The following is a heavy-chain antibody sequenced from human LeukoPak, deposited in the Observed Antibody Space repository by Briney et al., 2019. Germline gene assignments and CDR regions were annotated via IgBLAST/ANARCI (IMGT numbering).Heavy chain of an antibody. J-gene: IGHJ5*02. CDR3: VRGSSGTVVRGVSWAWFDP. V-gene: IGHV3-7*05. Sequence: GGSLRLSCAASGLIFRIHWMTWVPQAPGKGLEGVANIKQDGSEKRYVDSAKGRFTISRDNAKNSLYLQMNSLSAEDTAVYYCVRGSSGTVVRGVSWAWFDPWGQGTLVTVSS. CDR2: IKQDGSEK. D-gene: IGHD3-10*01. CDR1: GLIFRIHW.